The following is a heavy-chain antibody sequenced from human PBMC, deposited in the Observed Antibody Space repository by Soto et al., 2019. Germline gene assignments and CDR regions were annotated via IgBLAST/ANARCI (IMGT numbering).Heavy chain of an antibody. J-gene: IGHJ6*02. Sequence: QVQLVQSGAEVKKPGASVKVSCKASGYTFTSYGISWVRQAPGQGLEWMGWISAYNGNTNYAQKLQGRVTMTTDTSTSTAYMEVRSLRSDDTAVYYCARVDSGGWYRRGYYYYGMDVWGQGTTVTVSS. V-gene: IGHV1-18*01. D-gene: IGHD6-19*01. CDR2: ISAYNGNT. CDR3: ARVDSGGWYRRGYYYYGMDV. CDR1: GYTFTSYG.